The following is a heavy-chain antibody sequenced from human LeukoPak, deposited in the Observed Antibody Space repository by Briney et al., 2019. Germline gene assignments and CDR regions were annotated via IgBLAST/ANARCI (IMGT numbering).Heavy chain of an antibody. V-gene: IGHV3-30*03. D-gene: IGHD4-23*01. CDR1: GFTFNNHG. Sequence: GGSLRLSCAASGFTFNNHGMHWVRQAPGKGLEWVAVISSDGDKKDYADSVKGRFTISRDNSKNTLFLQMNSLRVEDTAVYYCARGAHKRDDYGGFFDYWGQGTLVTVTS. CDR2: ISSDGDKK. J-gene: IGHJ4*02. CDR3: ARGAHKRDDYGGFFDY.